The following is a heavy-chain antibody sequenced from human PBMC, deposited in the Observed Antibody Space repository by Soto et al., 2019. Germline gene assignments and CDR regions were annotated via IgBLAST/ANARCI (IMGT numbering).Heavy chain of an antibody. CDR2: INAGNGNT. Sequence: QVQLEQSGAEVKKPGASVKVSCKASGYNFPSYAMHWVRQAPGQGLEWMGWINAGNGNTKFSPKFQGRVSISIDTSAKIAYMEVRSLRSEGTALYYCARGQSSGWTSLDYWGQGTLVTVSS. J-gene: IGHJ4*02. V-gene: IGHV1-3*01. CDR3: ARGQSSGWTSLDY. CDR1: GYNFPSYA. D-gene: IGHD6-25*01.